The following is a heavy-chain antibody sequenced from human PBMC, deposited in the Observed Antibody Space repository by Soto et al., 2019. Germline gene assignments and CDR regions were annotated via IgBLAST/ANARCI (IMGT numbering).Heavy chain of an antibody. V-gene: IGHV3-23*01. CDR2: IASSGGGT. J-gene: IGHJ4*01. D-gene: IGHD2-21*02. CDR1: GFTFSSYA. CDR3: AGVTYYFDY. Sequence: GGSLRLSCGASGFTFSSYAMSWVRQAPGKGLEWVSSIASSGGGTYYADSVKGRFTISRDNSKNTLYLQMNSLRAEDTALYYCAGVTYYFDYWGHGTLVTVSS.